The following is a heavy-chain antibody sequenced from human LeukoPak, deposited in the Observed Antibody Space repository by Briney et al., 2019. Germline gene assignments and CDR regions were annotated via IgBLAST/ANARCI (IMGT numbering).Heavy chain of an antibody. V-gene: IGHV3-7*01. CDR3: AREYSSSVGRAFDI. J-gene: IGHJ3*02. D-gene: IGHD6-13*01. CDR2: IKQDGSEK. CDR1: GFTLSISR. Sequence: GGSPRLSCAASGFTLSISRMSWVCDTPGKGLEWVANIKQDGSEKYYVDSVKGRFTISRDNAKNSLYLQMNSLRAEDTAVYYCAREYSSSVGRAFDIWGQGTMVTVSS.